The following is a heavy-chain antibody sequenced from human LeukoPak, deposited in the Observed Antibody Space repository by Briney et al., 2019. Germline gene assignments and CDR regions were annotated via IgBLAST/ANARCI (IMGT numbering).Heavy chain of an antibody. D-gene: IGHD3-22*01. CDR2: INPNSGGT. V-gene: IGHV1-2*06. CDR1: GYTFTGYY. Sequence: GASVKVSCKASGYTFTGYYMHWVRQAPGQGLEWMGRINPNSGGTNYAQKFQGRVTMTRDTSISTAYMELSRLRSDDTAVYYCARGSPGYDSSGYYYESQRVFDYWDQGTLVTVSS. J-gene: IGHJ4*02. CDR3: ARGSPGYDSSGYYYESQRVFDY.